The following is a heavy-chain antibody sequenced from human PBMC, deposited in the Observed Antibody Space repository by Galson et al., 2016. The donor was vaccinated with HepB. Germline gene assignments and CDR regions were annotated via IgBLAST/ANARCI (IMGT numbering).Heavy chain of an antibody. J-gene: IGHJ3*02. D-gene: IGHD3-22*01. Sequence: SLRLSCAASGFTFSGSAMHWVRQASGKGLEWVGRIRSKANSYATAYAASVKGRFTISRDDSKNTAYLQMNSLRAEDTAVYFCARDKSSGYSDAFDMWGQGTMVTVSS. CDR3: ARDKSSGYSDAFDM. CDR2: IRSKANSYAT. CDR1: GFTFSGSA. V-gene: IGHV3-73*01.